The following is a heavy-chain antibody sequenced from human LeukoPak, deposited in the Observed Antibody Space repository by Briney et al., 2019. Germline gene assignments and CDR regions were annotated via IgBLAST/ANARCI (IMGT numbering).Heavy chain of an antibody. D-gene: IGHD3-22*01. Sequence: SETLSLTCTVSGGSISSYYWSWIRQPPGKGLEWIGYIYYSGTNYNPSLKSRVTISVDTSKNQFSLKLSSVTAADTAVYYCARHRSSGYYLFDYWGQGTLVTVSS. J-gene: IGHJ4*02. CDR1: GGSISSYY. CDR2: IYYSGT. CDR3: ARHRSSGYYLFDY. V-gene: IGHV4-59*08.